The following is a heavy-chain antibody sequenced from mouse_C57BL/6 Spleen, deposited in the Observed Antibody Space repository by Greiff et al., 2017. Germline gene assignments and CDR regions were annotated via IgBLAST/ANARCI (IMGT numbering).Heavy chain of an antibody. D-gene: IGHD1-1*01. Sequence: VQLQQSGAELVKPGASVKISCKASGYAFSSYWMNWVKQRPGKGLEWIGQIYPGDGDTNYNGKFKGKATLTADKSSSTAYMQLSSLTSEDSAVXFCARLYYGSSYDYFDYWGQGTTLTVSS. CDR2: IYPGDGDT. CDR1: GYAFSSYW. J-gene: IGHJ2*01. V-gene: IGHV1-80*01. CDR3: ARLYYGSSYDYFDY.